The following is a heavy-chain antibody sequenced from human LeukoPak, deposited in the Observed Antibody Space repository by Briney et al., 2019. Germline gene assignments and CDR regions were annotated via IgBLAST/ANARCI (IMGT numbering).Heavy chain of an antibody. J-gene: IGHJ4*02. Sequence: SETLSLTCTVSGGSISSYYWSWIRQPPGKGLEWIGYIYYSGSTNYNPSLKSRVTISVDTSKNQFSLKLSSVTAADTAVYYCARVFRPWGYSSSSYPLDYWGQGTLVTVSS. D-gene: IGHD6-6*01. CDR3: ARVFRPWGYSSSSYPLDY. V-gene: IGHV4-59*08. CDR1: GGSISSYY. CDR2: IYYSGST.